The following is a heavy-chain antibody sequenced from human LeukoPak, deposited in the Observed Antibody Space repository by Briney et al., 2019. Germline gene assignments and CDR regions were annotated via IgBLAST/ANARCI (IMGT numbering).Heavy chain of an antibody. J-gene: IGHJ4*02. CDR2: INHSGST. V-gene: IGHV4-34*01. D-gene: IGHD3-10*01. Sequence: KPSETLSLTCGVYGGSFSAYYWSWIRQPPGKGLKWIGDINHSGSTKYNPSLMSRVAISVDSSKNHFSLNLRSVTAADTAVYYCARLPLGAFAEFLNFDYWGQGIPVTVSS. CDR3: ARLPLGAFAEFLNFDY. CDR1: GGSFSAYY.